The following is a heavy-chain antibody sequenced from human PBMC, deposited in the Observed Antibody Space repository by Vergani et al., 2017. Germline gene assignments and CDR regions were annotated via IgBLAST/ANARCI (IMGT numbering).Heavy chain of an antibody. V-gene: IGHV3-23*01. Sequence: EVQLLESGGGLVQPGGSLRLSCAASGFTFSSYAMSWVRQAPGKGLEWVSAISVSGGSTYYADSVKGRFTISRDNSKNTLYLQMNSLRAEDTAVYYCAKGGTNYCSGVSCYSGYWGQGTLVTVSS. J-gene: IGHJ4*02. D-gene: IGHD2-15*01. CDR2: ISVSGGST. CDR1: GFTFSSYA. CDR3: AKGGTNYCSGVSCYSGY.